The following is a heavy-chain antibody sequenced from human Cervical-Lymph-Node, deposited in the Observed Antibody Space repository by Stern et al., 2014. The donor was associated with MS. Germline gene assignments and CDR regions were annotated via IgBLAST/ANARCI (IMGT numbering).Heavy chain of an antibody. CDR3: AREATRIIVGIDY. V-gene: IGHV1-2*06. D-gene: IGHD2/OR15-2a*01. Sequence: VQLEESGAKMKKPGASVRVSCKASGYDFTGFSIHLVRQVPGQRLEWMGRLNPNSDDPTYAQNFQYRVTLTRDTSIGTAYLELSRLTSADTAVYYCAREATRIIVGIDYWGQGTPVTVSS. CDR1: GYDFTGFS. CDR2: LNPNSDDP. J-gene: IGHJ4*02.